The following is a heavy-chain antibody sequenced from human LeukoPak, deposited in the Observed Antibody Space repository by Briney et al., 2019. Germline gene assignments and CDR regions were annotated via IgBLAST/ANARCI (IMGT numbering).Heavy chain of an antibody. V-gene: IGHV3-11*05. CDR1: GFSFSDYY. J-gene: IGHJ3*02. CDR2: ISSSNSYT. Sequence: GGSLRLSCAASGFSFSDYYMSWIRQAPGKGLEWVSYISSSNSYTNYADSVKGRFTISRDNAKNSLYLQMNSLRAEDTAVYYCARAPRGGAFDIWGQGTMVTVSS. CDR3: ARAPRGGAFDI.